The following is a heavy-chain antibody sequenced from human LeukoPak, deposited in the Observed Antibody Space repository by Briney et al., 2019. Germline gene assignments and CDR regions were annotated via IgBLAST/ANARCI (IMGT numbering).Heavy chain of an antibody. V-gene: IGHV3-23*01. J-gene: IGHJ6*02. CDR2: ISGSGGST. D-gene: IGHD3-3*01. CDR1: GFTFSSYA. Sequence: GGSLRLSCAASGFTFSSYAMSWVRQAPGRGLEWVSAISGSGGSTYYADSVKGRFTISRDNSKNTLYLQMNSLRAEDTAVYYCARGGTHYEMDYYYGMDVWGQGTTVTVSS. CDR3: ARGGTHYEMDYYYGMDV.